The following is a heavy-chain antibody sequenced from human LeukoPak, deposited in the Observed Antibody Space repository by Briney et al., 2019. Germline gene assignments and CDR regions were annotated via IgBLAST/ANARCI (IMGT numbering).Heavy chain of an antibody. CDR2: VSGGGGST. V-gene: IGHV3-23*01. J-gene: IGHJ5*02. Sequence: GGSLRLSCAASGFTFSSYVMNWVRQAPGKGLEWVSVVSGGGGSTYYADSAKGRFTISRDNSKNTLFLQMNSLRAEYTAVYYRAKGGYCSSTSCYVGWFDPWGQGTLVTVSS. CDR3: AKGGYCSSTSCYVGWFDP. D-gene: IGHD2-2*01. CDR1: GFTFSSYV.